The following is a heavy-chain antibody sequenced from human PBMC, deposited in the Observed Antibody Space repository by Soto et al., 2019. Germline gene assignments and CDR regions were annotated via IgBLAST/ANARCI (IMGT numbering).Heavy chain of an antibody. J-gene: IGHJ3*02. V-gene: IGHV3-30-3*01. Sequence: GGSLRLSCAASGFTFSSYAMHWVRQAPGKGLEWVAVISYDGSNKYYADSVKGRFTISRDNSKNTLYLQMNSLRAEDTAVYYCARELVLGKDAFDIWGQGTMVTV. CDR2: ISYDGSNK. CDR3: ARELVLGKDAFDI. CDR1: GFTFSSYA. D-gene: IGHD6-13*01.